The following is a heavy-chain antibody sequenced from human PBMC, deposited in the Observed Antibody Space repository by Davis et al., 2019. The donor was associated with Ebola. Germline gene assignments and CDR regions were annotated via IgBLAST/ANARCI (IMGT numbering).Heavy chain of an antibody. CDR2: IYYSGST. J-gene: IGHJ6*02. Sequence: SETLSLTCTVSGGSISSSSYYWGWIRQPPGKGLEWIGSIYYSGSTYYNPSLKSRVTIPVDTSKNQFSLKLSSVTAADTAVYYWARLGGVVVVPAAMRYYYGMDVWGQGTTVTVSS. CDR1: GGSISSSSYY. V-gene: IGHV4-39*01. CDR3: ARLGGVVVVPAAMRYYYGMDV. D-gene: IGHD2-2*01.